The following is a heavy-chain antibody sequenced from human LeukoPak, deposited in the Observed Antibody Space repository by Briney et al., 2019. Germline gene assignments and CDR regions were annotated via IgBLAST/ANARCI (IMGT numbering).Heavy chain of an antibody. CDR1: GGSISSYY. J-gene: IGHJ6*03. V-gene: IGHV4-59*08. CDR3: ARHSSSSDYYYYMDV. D-gene: IGHD6-6*01. Sequence: SETLSLTCTVSGGSISSYYWSWVRQPPGKGLEWIGYIYYSGSTDYNPSLKSRVTISIDTSKNQFSLKLTSVTATDTAVYYCARHSSSSDYYYYMDVWGKGTTVTVSS. CDR2: IYYSGST.